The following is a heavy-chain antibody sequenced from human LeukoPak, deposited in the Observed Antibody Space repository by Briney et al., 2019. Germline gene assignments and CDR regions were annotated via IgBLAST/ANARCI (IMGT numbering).Heavy chain of an antibody. J-gene: IGHJ4*02. CDR2: IYPRDGST. V-gene: IGHV1-46*01. Sequence: ASVKVSCKASGYTFTSNYIHWERQAPGQGLEWMGMIYPRDGSTSYAQKFQGRVTVTRDTSTSTVHMELSGLRSEDTAVYYCARDQEGFDYWGQGTLVTVSS. CDR3: ARDQEGFDY. CDR1: GYTFTSNY.